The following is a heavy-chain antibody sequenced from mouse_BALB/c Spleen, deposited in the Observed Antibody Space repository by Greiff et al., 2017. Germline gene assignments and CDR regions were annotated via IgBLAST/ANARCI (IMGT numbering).Heavy chain of an antibody. V-gene: IGHV1-37*01. Sequence: EVKLMESGPELVKPGASVKISCKASGYSFTGYFMNWVKQSHGKSLEWIGRINPYNGDTFYNQKFKGKATLTVDKSSSTAHMELLSLTSEDSAVYYCGREEGDYYGRGFAYWGQGTLVTVSA. CDR2: INPYNGDT. D-gene: IGHD1-1*01. CDR3: GREEGDYYGRGFAY. J-gene: IGHJ3*01. CDR1: GYSFTGYF.